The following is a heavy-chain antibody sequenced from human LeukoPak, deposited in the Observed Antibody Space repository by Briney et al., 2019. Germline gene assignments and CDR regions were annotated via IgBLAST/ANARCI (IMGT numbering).Heavy chain of an antibody. CDR3: AATEGWFDP. Sequence: SETLSLTCTVSGGFISSYYWSWIRQPPGEGLEWIGYIYYSGSTNYNPSLKRRVTISVDTSKNQFSLKLSSVTAADTAVYYCAATEGWFDPWGQGTLVTVSS. CDR2: IYYSGST. CDR1: GGFISSYY. V-gene: IGHV4-59*01. J-gene: IGHJ5*02.